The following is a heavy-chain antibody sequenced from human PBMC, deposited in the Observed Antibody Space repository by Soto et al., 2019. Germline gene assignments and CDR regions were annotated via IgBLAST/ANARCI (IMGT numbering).Heavy chain of an antibody. J-gene: IGHJ5*02. D-gene: IGHD2-2*01. V-gene: IGHV3-21*01. CDR2: ISSSSYI. Sequence: PGGSLRLSCAASGFTVSTYHMSWVRQAPGKGLEWVSSISSSSYIYYADSVKGRFTISRDNAKNSLYLQMNSLRAEDTAVYYCARARDIVLVSAAMINLFSPWGQGTLVTGSS. CDR1: GFTVSTYH. CDR3: ARARDIVLVSAAMINLFSP.